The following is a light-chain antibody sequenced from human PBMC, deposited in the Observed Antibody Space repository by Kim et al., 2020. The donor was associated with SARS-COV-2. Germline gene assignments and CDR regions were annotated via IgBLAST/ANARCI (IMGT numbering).Light chain of an antibody. CDR3: TSYRSSGYV. V-gene: IGLV2-14*03. CDR1: SSDVGGYNY. CDR2: DVF. Sequence: QSVLTQPASVSGSPGQSITISCSGTSSDVGGYNYVSWYQQYAGKAPKLMIYDVFKRPSGVSNRFSGSKSDNTASLTISGLQAEDEADYYCTSYRSSGYVFGSGTKVTVL. J-gene: IGLJ1*01.